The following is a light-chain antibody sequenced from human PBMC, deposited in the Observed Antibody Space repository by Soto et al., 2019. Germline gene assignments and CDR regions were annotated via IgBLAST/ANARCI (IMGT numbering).Light chain of an antibody. CDR1: QSNSTN. Sequence: EVVMTQFPATQSVSPGGRATLSCRASQSNSTNLAWYQQKPGQAPRLLIHDASARATGIPGRFSGSGSGTEFTLTISTLQSEDFALYYCQQYDDWPITFGQGTRLETK. CDR2: DAS. J-gene: IGKJ5*01. V-gene: IGKV3-15*01. CDR3: QQYDDWPIT.